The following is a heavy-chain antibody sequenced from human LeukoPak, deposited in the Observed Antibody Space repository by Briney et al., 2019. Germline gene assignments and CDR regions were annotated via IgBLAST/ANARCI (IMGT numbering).Heavy chain of an antibody. CDR2: ISAYNGNT. CDR3: ASVQLRYFDWLSSDNWFDS. D-gene: IGHD3-9*01. V-gene: IGHV1-18*01. J-gene: IGHJ5*01. Sequence: ASVKVSCKASGYTFTSYGISWVRQAPGQGLEWMGWISAYNGNTNYAQMLQGRVTMTTDTSTSTAYMELRSLRSDDTAVYYCASVQLRYFDWLSSDNWFDSWGQGTLVTVSS. CDR1: GYTFTSYG.